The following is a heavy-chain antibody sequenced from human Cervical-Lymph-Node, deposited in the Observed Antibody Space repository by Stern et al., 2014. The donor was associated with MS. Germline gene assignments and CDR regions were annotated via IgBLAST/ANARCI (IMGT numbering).Heavy chain of an antibody. J-gene: IGHJ5*02. D-gene: IGHD4-17*01. V-gene: IGHV3-9*01. CDR3: AKGGGDYGFGWFDP. CDR1: GFTFDDYG. Sequence: EVQLEESGGGLVQPGRSLRLSCAASGFTFDDYGMYWVRQTPGKGLGWVSGISWDSGRLGYADSVKGRFTISRDNAKNFLYLQMNSLRPEDTALYYCAKGGGDYGFGWFDPWGQGTLVTVSS. CDR2: ISWDSGRL.